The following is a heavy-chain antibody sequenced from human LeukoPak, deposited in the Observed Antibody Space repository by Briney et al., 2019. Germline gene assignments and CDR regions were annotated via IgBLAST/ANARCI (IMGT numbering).Heavy chain of an antibody. V-gene: IGHV3-7*01. Sequence: PGGSLRLSCAASGFTFSSYWMHWVRQAPGKGLEWVANTKQDGSEKYYVDSVKGRFTISRDNAENSLYLQMDSLRAEDTAVYYCAKGTAVADIYFDQWGQGTLVTVSS. CDR2: TKQDGSEK. CDR3: AKGTAVADIYFDQ. D-gene: IGHD6-19*01. J-gene: IGHJ4*02. CDR1: GFTFSSYW.